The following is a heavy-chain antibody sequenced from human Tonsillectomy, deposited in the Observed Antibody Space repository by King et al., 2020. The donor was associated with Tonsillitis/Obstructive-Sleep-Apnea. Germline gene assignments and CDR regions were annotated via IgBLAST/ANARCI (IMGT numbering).Heavy chain of an antibody. Sequence: QLVESGPEVKKPGTSVKVSCKASGFTFTSSAMQWVRQARGQRLEWIGWIVVGSGNTNYAQKFQERVTITRDMSTSTAYMELSSLRSEDTAVYYCAADGDFLSGYTTDAFDIWGQGTMVSVSS. D-gene: IGHD3-3*01. V-gene: IGHV1-58*02. CDR1: GFTFTSSA. J-gene: IGHJ3*02. CDR3: AADGDFLSGYTTDAFDI. CDR2: IVVGSGNT.